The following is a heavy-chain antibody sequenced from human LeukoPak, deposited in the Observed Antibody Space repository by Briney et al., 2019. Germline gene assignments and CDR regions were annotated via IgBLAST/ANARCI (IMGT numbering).Heavy chain of an antibody. CDR2: ISGSGGST. J-gene: IGHJ4*02. CDR3: AKLYERYCSSTSCSSPDY. Sequence: PGGSLRLSCAASGFTFSSYAMSWVRQAPGKGLEWVSAISGSGGSTYYADSVKGRFTISRDNSKNTLYLQMHSLRAEDTAVYYCAKLYERYCSSTSCSSPDYWGQGTLVTVSS. V-gene: IGHV3-23*01. CDR1: GFTFSSYA. D-gene: IGHD2-2*01.